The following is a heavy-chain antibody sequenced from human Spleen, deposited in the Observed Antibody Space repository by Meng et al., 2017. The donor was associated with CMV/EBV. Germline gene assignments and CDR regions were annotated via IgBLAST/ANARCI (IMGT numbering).Heavy chain of an antibody. D-gene: IGHD3-10*01. J-gene: IGHJ4*02. CDR1: GTFSSYA. Sequence: GTFSSYAISWVRQAPGQGLEWMGGIIPILGIANYAQKFQGRVTITADKSTSTAYMELSSLRSEDTAVYYCARGVTGYYGSGSDTFDYWGQGTLVTVSS. CDR2: IIPILGIA. CDR3: ARGVTGYYGSGSDTFDY. V-gene: IGHV1-69*10.